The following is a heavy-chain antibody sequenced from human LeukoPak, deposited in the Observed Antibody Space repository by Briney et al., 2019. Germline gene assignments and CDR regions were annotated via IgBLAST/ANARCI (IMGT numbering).Heavy chain of an antibody. D-gene: IGHD6-13*01. CDR1: GYTFTSYD. J-gene: IGHJ4*02. V-gene: IGHV1-8*01. Sequence: GASVKVSCKASGYTFTSYDSNWVRQATGQGLEWMGWMNPNSGNTDNAQNFQGRVTMTRNTSISTAYMELSSPTSEDSAVYYCARRLGSAGTTLHYWREGTLVTVSS. CDR2: MNPNSGNT. CDR3: ARRLGSAGTTLHY.